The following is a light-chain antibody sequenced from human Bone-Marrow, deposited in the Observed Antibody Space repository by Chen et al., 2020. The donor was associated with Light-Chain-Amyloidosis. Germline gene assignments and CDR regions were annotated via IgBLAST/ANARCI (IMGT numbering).Light chain of an antibody. V-gene: IGLV3-21*04. Sequence: SFVLTQSPSVSMAPGQTASITCGGNDIGSKSVHGYQQRPGQAPVLVIYYDTDRPSGIPERFSGSNAGNTATLTISRVEAGDEADYYCQVWDATTLHVVFGGGTKLTVL. J-gene: IGLJ2*01. CDR2: YDT. CDR1: DIGSKS. CDR3: QVWDATTLHVV.